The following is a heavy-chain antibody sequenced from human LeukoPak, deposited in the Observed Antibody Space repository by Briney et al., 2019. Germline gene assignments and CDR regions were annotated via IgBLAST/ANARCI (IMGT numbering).Heavy chain of an antibody. Sequence: GGTLRLSCAASGVTFSSYGMSWVRQAPGKGLEWVSGINWNGGSTDYADSVKGRFTISRENAKNCLYLQMNSLRAEDTALYYCARGGITIFGVVIHSDYWGQGTLVTVSS. V-gene: IGHV3-20*04. CDR1: GVTFSSYG. CDR3: ARGGITIFGVVIHSDY. J-gene: IGHJ4*02. CDR2: INWNGGST. D-gene: IGHD3-3*01.